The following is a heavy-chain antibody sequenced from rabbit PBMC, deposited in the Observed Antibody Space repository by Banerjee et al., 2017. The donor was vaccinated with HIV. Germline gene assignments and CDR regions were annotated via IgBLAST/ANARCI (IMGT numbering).Heavy chain of an antibody. V-gene: IGHV1S47*01. Sequence: QEQLEESGGDLVKPEGSLTLTCKASGSDISSNAMCWVRQAPGKGLELIACIYSSNGDKWYASWVNGRFTISSHNAQNTLFLQMTSLTAADTATYFCVRSGASADYGYDLWGPGTLVTVS. J-gene: IGHJ4*01. CDR2: IYSSNGDK. D-gene: IGHD6-1*01. CDR1: GSDISSNA. CDR3: VRSGASADYGYDL.